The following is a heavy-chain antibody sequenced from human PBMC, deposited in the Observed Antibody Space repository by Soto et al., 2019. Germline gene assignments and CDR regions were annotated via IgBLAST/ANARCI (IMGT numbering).Heavy chain of an antibody. CDR1: GGSITEYY. V-gene: IGHV4-59*08. Sequence: SETLSLTCTVSGGSITEYYWSWIRQPPGKTLEWIGYISDSGNTNYNPSLKSRVTISIDTPKNQFSLKLSSVTAADTAIYYCARSNSGYYKWFDPWGQGTLVT. J-gene: IGHJ5*02. CDR2: ISDSGNT. D-gene: IGHD3-22*01. CDR3: ARSNSGYYKWFDP.